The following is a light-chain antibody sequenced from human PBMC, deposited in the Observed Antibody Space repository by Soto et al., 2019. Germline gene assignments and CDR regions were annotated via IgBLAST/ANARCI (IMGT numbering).Light chain of an antibody. CDR3: SSYTNSDTLYV. CDR1: SSDIGAYNY. J-gene: IGLJ1*01. V-gene: IGLV2-14*01. CDR2: EVS. Sequence: QSALTQPASVSGSPGQSITISCTGTSSDIGAYNYVSWYQQHPGKAPKLMIYEVSNRPSGISNRFSGSKSGNTASLPISGLQAEDEADYYYSSYTNSDTLYVFGTGTKVTVL.